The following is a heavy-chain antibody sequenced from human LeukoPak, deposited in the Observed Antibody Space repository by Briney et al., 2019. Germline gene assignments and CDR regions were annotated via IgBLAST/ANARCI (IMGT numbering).Heavy chain of an antibody. CDR2: ISAYNGNT. CDR3: ARDRIGYSSGWYPDY. J-gene: IGHJ4*02. V-gene: IGHV1-18*01. CDR1: GYTFTSCG. D-gene: IGHD6-19*01. Sequence: GASVKVSCKASGYTFTSCGISWVRQAPGQGLEWMGWISAYNGNTNYAQKLQGRVTMTTDTSTSTAYMELRSLRSDDTAVYYCARDRIGYSSGWYPDYWGQGTLVTVSS.